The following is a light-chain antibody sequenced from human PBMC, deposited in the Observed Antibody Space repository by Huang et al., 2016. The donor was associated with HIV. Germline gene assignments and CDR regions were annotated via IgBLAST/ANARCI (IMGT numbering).Light chain of an antibody. CDR3: QQSYSALIT. CDR2: SAS. V-gene: IGKV1-39*01. J-gene: IGKJ5*01. CDR1: QSIDGY. Sequence: IQMTQSPSSLSASVGDRVTITCRASQSIDGYLNWYQQKPGKAPKILIASASTLHTGVPPRFSGSGSGTDYTLIIHNLQPDDFATYFCQQSYSALITFGQGSRLDTK.